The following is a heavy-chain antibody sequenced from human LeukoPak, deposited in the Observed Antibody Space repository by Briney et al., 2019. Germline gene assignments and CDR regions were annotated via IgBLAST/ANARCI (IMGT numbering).Heavy chain of an antibody. CDR3: AKDGRYCSSTSCYNEGYFDY. V-gene: IGHV3-30*02. J-gene: IGHJ4*02. Sequence: GGSLRLSCAASGFTFSSYGMHWVRQAPGKGLEWVAVILSDGSKEFYTDSVKGRFTISRDNSKNTLYLQMNSLRAEDTAVYYCAKDGRYCSSTSCYNEGYFDYWGQGTLVTVSS. CDR1: GFTFSSYG. CDR2: ILSDGSKE. D-gene: IGHD2-2*02.